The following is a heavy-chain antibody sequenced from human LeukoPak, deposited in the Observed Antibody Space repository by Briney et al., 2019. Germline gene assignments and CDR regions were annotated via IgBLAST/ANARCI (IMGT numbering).Heavy chain of an antibody. CDR3: ARGIVVVTAYFDY. J-gene: IGHJ4*02. CDR1: GFTFSSYW. Sequence: GGSLRLSCAASGFTFSSYWMSWVRQAPGKGLEWVANIKQGGSEEYYVDSVKGRFTISRDNAKNSLYLQMNSLRAEDTAVYYCARGIVVVTAYFDYWGQGTLVTVSS. D-gene: IGHD2-21*02. CDR2: IKQGGSEE. V-gene: IGHV3-7*05.